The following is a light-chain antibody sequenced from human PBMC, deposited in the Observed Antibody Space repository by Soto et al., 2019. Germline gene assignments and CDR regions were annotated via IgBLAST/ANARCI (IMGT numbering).Light chain of an antibody. V-gene: IGKV1-9*01. J-gene: IGKJ3*01. CDR1: QGISSY. CDR3: QQLNSYPLT. Sequence: IQLTQSPSSLSASVGERVTITCRASQGISSYLAWYQQKPGKAPTLLIYSASTLQSGVPSRFSGSGSGTDFTLTISSLQPEDFATYYCQQLNSYPLTFGPGTKVDIK. CDR2: SAS.